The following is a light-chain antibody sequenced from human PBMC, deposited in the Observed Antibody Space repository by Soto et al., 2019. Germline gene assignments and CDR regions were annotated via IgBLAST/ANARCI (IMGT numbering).Light chain of an antibody. J-gene: IGKJ4*01. Sequence: DIQMTQSPSSLSASVGDRVTITCRASQSISSYLNWYQQKPGKAPRLLIYAASSLQSGVPLRFSGSGSGTDFTLTISSLQPEDFATYYCQQSYSTPLTFGGGTKVEIK. CDR1: QSISSY. V-gene: IGKV1-39*01. CDR3: QQSYSTPLT. CDR2: AAS.